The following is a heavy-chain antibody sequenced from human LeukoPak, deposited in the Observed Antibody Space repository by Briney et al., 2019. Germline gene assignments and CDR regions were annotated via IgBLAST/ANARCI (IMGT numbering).Heavy chain of an antibody. CDR1: GFTFSTYW. V-gene: IGHV3-7*01. D-gene: IGHD3-3*01. CDR3: ARERQNKDFWSGGDY. J-gene: IGHJ4*02. CDR2: IKQDGSEK. Sequence: PGGSLRLSCAASGFTFSTYWTSWVRQAPGKGLEWVANIKQDGSEKYYVDSVKGRFTISRDNAKNSLYLQMNTLRPEDTAVYYCARERQNKDFWSGGDYWGQGTLVTVSS.